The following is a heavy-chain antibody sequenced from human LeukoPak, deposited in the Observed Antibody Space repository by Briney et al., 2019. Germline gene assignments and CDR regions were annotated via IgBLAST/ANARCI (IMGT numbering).Heavy chain of an antibody. Sequence: ASVTVSCKASGYTFTIYGSSWVRQAPGQGRERVGWISAYNGNTNYAQKLQGRVTMTTDTSTSTAYMDLTSLRSDDTAVYYCARDGHCTNGVCHYNGMDVWGQGTTVTVSS. CDR1: GYTFTIYG. CDR2: ISAYNGNT. CDR3: ARDGHCTNGVCHYNGMDV. J-gene: IGHJ6*02. V-gene: IGHV1-18*01. D-gene: IGHD2-8*01.